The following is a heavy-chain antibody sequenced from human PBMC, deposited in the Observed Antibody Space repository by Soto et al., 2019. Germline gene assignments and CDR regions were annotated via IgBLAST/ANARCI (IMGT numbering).Heavy chain of an antibody. CDR2: ISSSSSYI. D-gene: IGHD3-16*02. J-gene: IGHJ4*02. CDR3: ARVVYDYIWGSYLY. V-gene: IGHV3-21*01. Sequence: PGGSLRLSCAASVFTFSSYSMSWVRQAPGKGLEWVSSISSSSSYIYYADSVKGRFTISRDNAKNSLYLRMNSLRAEDTAVYYCARVVYDYIWGSYLYWGQGTLVTVSS. CDR1: VFTFSSYS.